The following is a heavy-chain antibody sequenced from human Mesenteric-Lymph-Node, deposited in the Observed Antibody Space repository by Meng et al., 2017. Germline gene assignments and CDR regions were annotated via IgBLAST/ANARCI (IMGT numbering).Heavy chain of an antibody. CDR3: AGILGGSSGYS. CDR1: GFTFTSYG. D-gene: IGHD3-22*01. V-gene: IGHV3-33*01. CDR2: IWPDGGNK. J-gene: IGHJ4*02. Sequence: QVRLVESGGGVVQPGMALRLSCAASGFTFTSYGMHWVRQAPDKGLEWVAVIWPDGGNKYYAESVKGRFAISRDNSKNTLYLQMNSLRAEDTAVYYCAGILGGSSGYSWGQGTLVTVSS.